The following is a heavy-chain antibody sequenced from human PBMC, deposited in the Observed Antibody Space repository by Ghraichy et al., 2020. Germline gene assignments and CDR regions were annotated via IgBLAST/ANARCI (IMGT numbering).Heavy chain of an antibody. CDR2: INSDGIST. J-gene: IGHJ3*02. V-gene: IGHV3-74*01. CDR3: ARELGSYYATGAFDI. Sequence: GGSLRLSCAASGFTFSSYWMHWVRQAPGKGLVWVSRINSDGISTSYADSVKGRFTISRDNAKNTLYLQMNSLRAEDMAVYYCARELGSYYATGAFDIWGQGKMFTVCS. D-gene: IGHD1-26*01. CDR1: GFTFSSYW.